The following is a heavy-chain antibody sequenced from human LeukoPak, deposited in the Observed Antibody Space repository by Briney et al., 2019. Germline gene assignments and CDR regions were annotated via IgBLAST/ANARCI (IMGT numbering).Heavy chain of an antibody. CDR3: ARVPWVAGFDY. V-gene: IGHV4-59*01. J-gene: IGHJ4*02. CDR2: FYYSGST. CDR1: GGSISSYY. D-gene: IGHD6-19*01. Sequence: TSETLSLTCTVSGGSISSYYWSWIRQPPGKGLEWIGYFYYSGSTNYNPSLKSRVTISVDTSKNQFSLKLSSVTAADTAVYYCARVPWVAGFDYWGQGTLVTVSS.